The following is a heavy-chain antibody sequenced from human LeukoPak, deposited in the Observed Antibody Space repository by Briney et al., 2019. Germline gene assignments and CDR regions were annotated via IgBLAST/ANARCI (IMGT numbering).Heavy chain of an antibody. CDR2: INHSGST. Sequence: SETLSLTCAVYGGSFSGYYWSWIRQPPGKGLEWIGEINHSGSTNYNPSLKSRVTISVDTSKNQFSLKLSSVTAADTAVYYCGRGKAYYYYMDVWGKGTTVTVSS. CDR1: GGSFSGYY. CDR3: GRGKAYYYYMDV. J-gene: IGHJ6*03. V-gene: IGHV4-34*01.